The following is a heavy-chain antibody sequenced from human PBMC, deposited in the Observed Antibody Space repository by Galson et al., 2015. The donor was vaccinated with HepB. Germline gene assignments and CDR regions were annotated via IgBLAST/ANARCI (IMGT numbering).Heavy chain of an antibody. CDR1: GFTFSSYA. Sequence: SLRLSCAASGFTFSSYAMHWVRQAPGKGLEWVAVISYDGSNKYYADSVKGRFTISRDNSKNTLYLQMNSLRAEDTAVYYCASIDFQHWGQGTLVTVSS. V-gene: IGHV3-30*04. D-gene: IGHD1-26*01. CDR2: ISYDGSNK. J-gene: IGHJ1*01. CDR3: ASIDFQH.